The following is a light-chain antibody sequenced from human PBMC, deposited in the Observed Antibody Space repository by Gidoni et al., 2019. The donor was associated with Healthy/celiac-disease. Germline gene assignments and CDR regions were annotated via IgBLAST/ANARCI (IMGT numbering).Light chain of an antibody. V-gene: IGKV1-6*01. J-gene: IGKJ1*01. CDR2: AAS. CDR3: LQDYNYPRT. CDR1: QGIRND. Sequence: AIQMTQAPSSLSASVGDRVTITCRASQGIRNDLGWYQQKPGKAPKLLIYAASSLQSGVPSRFSGSGSGTDFTLTISSLQPEEFATYYCLQDYNYPRTFGQGTKVEIK.